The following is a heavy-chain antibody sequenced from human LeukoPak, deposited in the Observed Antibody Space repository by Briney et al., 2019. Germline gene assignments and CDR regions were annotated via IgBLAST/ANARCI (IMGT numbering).Heavy chain of an antibody. Sequence: EASVKVSCKASGYTFTGYYIHWVRQAPGQGLEWMGWINPNSGGKNYAQKFQGRVTMTRDTSISTAYMELSRLRSDDTAVYYCATYGEEYYGMDVWGQGTTLTVSS. CDR1: GYTFTGYY. CDR2: INPNSGGK. D-gene: IGHD4-17*01. CDR3: ATYGEEYYGMDV. V-gene: IGHV1-2*02. J-gene: IGHJ6*02.